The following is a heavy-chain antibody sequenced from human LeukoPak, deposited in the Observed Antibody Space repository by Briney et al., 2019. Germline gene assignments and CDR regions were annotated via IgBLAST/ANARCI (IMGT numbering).Heavy chain of an antibody. V-gene: IGHV4-61*05. D-gene: IGHD2-15*01. CDR2: IYYSGST. CDR3: ARVTARIFQH. Sequence: SETLSLTCTVSGVSISSSSYYWGWIRQPPGKGLEWVGYIYYSGSTNYNPSLKSRVTISVDTSKNQFSLKLSSVTAADTAVYYCARVTARIFQHWGQGTLVTVSS. CDR1: GVSISSSSYY. J-gene: IGHJ1*01.